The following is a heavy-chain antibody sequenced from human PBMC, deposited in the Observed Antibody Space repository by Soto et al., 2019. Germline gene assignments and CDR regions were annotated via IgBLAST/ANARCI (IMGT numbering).Heavy chain of an antibody. D-gene: IGHD2-15*01. CDR1: GYTFTSYG. J-gene: IGHJ5*02. Sequence: GASVKVSCKASGYTFTSYGISWVRQAPGQGPEWMGWISAYNGNTNYAQKLQGRVTMTTDTSTSTAYMELRSLRSDDTAVYYCAREVPVVAATFWFDPWGQGTLVTVSS. V-gene: IGHV1-18*01. CDR3: AREVPVVAATFWFDP. CDR2: ISAYNGNT.